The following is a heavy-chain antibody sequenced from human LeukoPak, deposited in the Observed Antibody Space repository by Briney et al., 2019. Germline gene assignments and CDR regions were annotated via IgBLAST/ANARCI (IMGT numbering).Heavy chain of an antibody. CDR1: GFTFSSYS. CDR2: ISSSSSYI. D-gene: IGHD3-22*01. Sequence: PGGSLRLSCAASGFTFSSYSMNWVRQAPGKGLEWVSAISSSSSYIYYADSVKGRFTISRDNAKNSLYLQMNSLRAEDTAVYYCARDRYYYDSSLIDYWGQGTLVTVSS. CDR3: ARDRYYYDSSLIDY. J-gene: IGHJ4*02. V-gene: IGHV3-21*01.